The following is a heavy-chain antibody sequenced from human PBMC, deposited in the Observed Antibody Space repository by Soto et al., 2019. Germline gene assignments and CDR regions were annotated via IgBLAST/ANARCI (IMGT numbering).Heavy chain of an antibody. D-gene: IGHD1-26*01. V-gene: IGHV1-69*02. J-gene: IGHJ4*02. CDR2: IIPIRGIA. Sequence: QVQLVQSGAEVKKPGSSVKVSCKASGGTFSSYTISWVRQAPGQGLEWMGRIIPIRGIANYAQKFQGRVTITADKSTSTAYMELSSLRSEDTAVYYCARSGGIVGADYGYWGQGTLVTVSS. CDR3: ARSGGIVGADYGY. CDR1: GGTFSSYT.